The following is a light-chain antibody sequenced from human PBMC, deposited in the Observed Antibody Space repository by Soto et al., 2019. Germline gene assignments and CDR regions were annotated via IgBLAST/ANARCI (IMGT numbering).Light chain of an antibody. CDR2: GAS. CDR1: QSVSNSF. Sequence: EIVLTQSPGTLSLSPGERATLSCRASQSVSNSFLAWYQQKPGQAPRLLIYGASSRATGIPDRFSGSGSGTALTLSVSRLEPEDFAMYYCQQYDNSPWTFGQGTKVEIK. CDR3: QQYDNSPWT. J-gene: IGKJ1*01. V-gene: IGKV3-20*01.